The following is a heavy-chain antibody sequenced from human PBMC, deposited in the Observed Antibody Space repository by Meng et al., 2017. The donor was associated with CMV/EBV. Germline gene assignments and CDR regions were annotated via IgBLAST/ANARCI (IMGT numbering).Heavy chain of an antibody. Sequence: GGSLRLSCAASGFTFSSYAMSWVRQAPGKGLEWVSAISGSGGSTYYADSVKGRFTISRDNSKNTLYLEMNSLIAEDTAVYYCAKVRAECRGVRGVLWFDPWGQGTLVTVSS. D-gene: IGHD3-10*01. V-gene: IGHV3-23*01. CDR3: AKVRAECRGVRGVLWFDP. CDR2: ISGSGGST. CDR1: GFTFSSYA. J-gene: IGHJ5*02.